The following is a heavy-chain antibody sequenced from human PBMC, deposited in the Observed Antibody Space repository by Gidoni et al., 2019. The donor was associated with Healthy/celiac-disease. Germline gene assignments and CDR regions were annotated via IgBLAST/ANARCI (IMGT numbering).Heavy chain of an antibody. CDR1: GGSFSGYY. CDR2: INHSGST. V-gene: IGHV4-34*01. CDR3: ARVLWKGHSGYDDY. Sequence: QVQLQQWGAGLLKPSETLSLTCAVYGGSFSGYYWSWIRQPPGKGLEWIGEINHSGSTNYNPSLKSRVTISVDTSKNQFSLKLSSVTAADTAVYYCARVLWKGHSGYDDYWGQGTLVTVSS. J-gene: IGHJ4*02. D-gene: IGHD5-12*01.